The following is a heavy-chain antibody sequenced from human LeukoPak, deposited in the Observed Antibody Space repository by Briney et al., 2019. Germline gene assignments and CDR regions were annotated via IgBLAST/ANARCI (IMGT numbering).Heavy chain of an antibody. CDR2: INPNSGGI. CDR1: GYTFTGYY. Sequence: ASVKVSCKASGYTFTGYYMHWVRQAPGQGPEWMGWINPNSGGINYAQKFQGRVTMTRDTSISTAYMELSRLRSDDTAVYYCARAALYGSGSYYRYWGQGTLVTVSS. D-gene: IGHD3-10*01. J-gene: IGHJ4*02. V-gene: IGHV1-2*02. CDR3: ARAALYGSGSYYRY.